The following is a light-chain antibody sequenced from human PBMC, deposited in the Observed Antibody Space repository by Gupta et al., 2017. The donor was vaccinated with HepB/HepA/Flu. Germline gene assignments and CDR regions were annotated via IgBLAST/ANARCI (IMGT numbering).Light chain of an antibody. Sequence: EVELQQPTATLSLSPGEGATLHCRASQRVSSYLAWYQQKPGQAPRLLNYDASNRATGIPARFSVSGAVTDFTLTISSLEPEDFAFYYCQQRSNWPPTWTFGQGTKVEIK. J-gene: IGKJ1*01. V-gene: IGKV3-11*01. CDR3: QQRSNWPPTWT. CDR2: DAS. CDR1: QRVSSY.